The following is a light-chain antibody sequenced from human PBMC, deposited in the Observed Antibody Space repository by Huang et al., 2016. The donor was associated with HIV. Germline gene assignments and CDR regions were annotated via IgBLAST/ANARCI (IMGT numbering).Light chain of an antibody. CDR3: QQSHGSSAWT. V-gene: IGKV1-39*01. J-gene: IGKJ1*01. CDR2: GAS. Sequence: DIQMTQSPSSLSASIGDRVTITCRAGQNIHRYLNWYQQKPGKAPKLLIFGASNLHSGVPSRFSGSGAGTDFILTINSLQPEDFATYYCQQSHGSSAWTFGQGTRVEIK. CDR1: QNIHRY.